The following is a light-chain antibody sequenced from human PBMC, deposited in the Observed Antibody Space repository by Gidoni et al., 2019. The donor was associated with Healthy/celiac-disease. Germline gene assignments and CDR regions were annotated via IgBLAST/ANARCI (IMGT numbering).Light chain of an antibody. CDR1: SSDVGGYNY. J-gene: IGLJ2*01. Sequence: QSALTQPASVSGSPGQSITISCTGTSSDVGGYNYVSWYQQHPGKLPKLMIYDVSNRPSGVSNRFSGSKSGNTASLTISGLQAEDEADYYCSSYTISSTPVFGGGTKLTVL. CDR2: DVS. V-gene: IGLV2-14*01. CDR3: SSYTISSTPV.